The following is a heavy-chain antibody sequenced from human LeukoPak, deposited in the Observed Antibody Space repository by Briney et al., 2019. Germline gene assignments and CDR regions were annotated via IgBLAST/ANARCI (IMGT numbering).Heavy chain of an antibody. CDR1: GGSISSYY. V-gene: IGHV4-59*01. Sequence: PSETLSLTCTVSGGSISSYYWSWIRQPPGKGLEWIVYIYYSGSTNYNPSLKSRVTISVDTSKNQFSLKLSSVTAADTAVYYCATTMVRGVMGPYYFDYWGQGTLVTVSS. CDR2: IYYSGST. J-gene: IGHJ4*02. CDR3: ATTMVRGVMGPYYFDY. D-gene: IGHD3-10*01.